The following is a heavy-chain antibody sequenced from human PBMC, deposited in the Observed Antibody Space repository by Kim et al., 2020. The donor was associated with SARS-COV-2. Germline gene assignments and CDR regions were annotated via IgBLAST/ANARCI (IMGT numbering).Heavy chain of an antibody. V-gene: IGHV4-34*01. D-gene: IGHD6-13*01. CDR3: ATEIAAALDY. Sequence: NTTYTPSLKSRVTISVDTSKNQFSLKLSSVTAADTAVYYCATEIAAALDYWGQGTLVTVSS. J-gene: IGHJ4*02. CDR2: NT.